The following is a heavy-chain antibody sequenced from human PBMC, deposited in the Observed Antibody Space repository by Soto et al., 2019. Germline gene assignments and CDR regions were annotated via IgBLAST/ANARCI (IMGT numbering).Heavy chain of an antibody. CDR2: ISGSGGST. D-gene: IGHD3-22*01. CDR3: ETQGRTYYYDSSGYPDAFDI. CDR1: VFIFRRYA. J-gene: IGHJ3*02. V-gene: IGHV3-23*01. Sequence: GGSRSLLCASSVFIFRRYAMSWVREAPGRGLEDVSAISGSGGSTYSADSVKGQFTISRDNSKTTLYLQMHSLRAEATAVYNCETQGRTYYYDSSGYPDAFDIWGQGTTVTVSS.